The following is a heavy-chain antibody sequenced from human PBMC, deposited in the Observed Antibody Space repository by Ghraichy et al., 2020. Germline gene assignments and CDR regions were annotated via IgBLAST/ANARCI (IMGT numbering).Heavy chain of an antibody. CDR3: VRSSSFFEGFGESYFDH. D-gene: IGHD3-10*01. V-gene: IGHV2-5*02. CDR1: GFSLSTSGVG. J-gene: IGHJ4*02. Sequence: SGPTLVKPTQTLTLTCTFSGFSLSTSGVGVGWIRQPPGKALEWLALIYWDGDNRYSPSLETRLTITRDTSKNQVVLTMTNMDPVDTGTYYCVRSSSFFEGFGESYFDHWGLGTLVTVSS. CDR2: IYWDGDN.